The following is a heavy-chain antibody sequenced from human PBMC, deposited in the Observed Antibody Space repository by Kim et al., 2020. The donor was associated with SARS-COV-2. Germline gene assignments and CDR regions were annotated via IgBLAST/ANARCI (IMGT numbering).Heavy chain of an antibody. Sequence: SETLSLTCTVSGTSVTGNTYFWGWVRQPPGQGLEWIVTIYYGGDTYYDSSLKSRVTILEDTSKNQLSLKVRSVTAAAAAVSYCVRALGTESLPPEVWGQG. V-gene: IGHV4-39*07. CDR3: VRALGTESLPPEV. D-gene: IGHD2-21*02. J-gene: IGHJ6*02. CDR1: GTSVTGNTYF. CDR2: IYYGGDT.